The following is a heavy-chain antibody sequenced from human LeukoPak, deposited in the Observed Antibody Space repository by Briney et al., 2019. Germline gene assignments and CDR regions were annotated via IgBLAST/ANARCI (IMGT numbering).Heavy chain of an antibody. V-gene: IGHV1-24*01. CDR2: FDPEDGET. CDR1: GYTLTELS. CDR3: ATEGIAVAGTYYYYGMDV. Sequence: ASVTVSCKVSGYTLTELSMHWVRQAPGKGLERMGGFDPEDGETIYAQKFQGRVTMTEDTSTDTAYMELSSLRSGDTAVYYCATEGIAVAGTYYYYGMDVWGQGTTVTVSS. J-gene: IGHJ6*02. D-gene: IGHD6-19*01.